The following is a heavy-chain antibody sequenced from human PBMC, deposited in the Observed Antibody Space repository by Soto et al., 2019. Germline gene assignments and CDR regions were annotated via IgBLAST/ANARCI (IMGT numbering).Heavy chain of an antibody. J-gene: IGHJ5*02. CDR1: GGTFSSYA. V-gene: IGHV1-69*13. CDR2: IIPIFGTA. D-gene: IGHD6-19*01. CDR3: ARAKAGWYNWFDP. Sequence: SVKVSCKASGGTFSSYAISWVRQAPGQGLEWMGGIIPIFGTANYAQKFQGRVTITADESTSAAYMELSSLRSEDTAVYYCARAKAGWYNWFDPWGQGTLVTVSS.